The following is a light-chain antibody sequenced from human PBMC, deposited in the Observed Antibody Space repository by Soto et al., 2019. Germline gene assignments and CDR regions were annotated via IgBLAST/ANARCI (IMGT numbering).Light chain of an antibody. CDR3: QQYNDWPLT. CDR1: QGISSY. Sequence: IQLTQSPSSLSASVGDRVTITCRASQGISSYLAWYQQKPGKAPKLLIYGASTLQSGVPPRFSGSGSGTDFTLTISSLQPEDSAVYYCQQYNDWPLTFGGGTKVEIK. V-gene: IGKV1-9*01. J-gene: IGKJ4*01. CDR2: GAS.